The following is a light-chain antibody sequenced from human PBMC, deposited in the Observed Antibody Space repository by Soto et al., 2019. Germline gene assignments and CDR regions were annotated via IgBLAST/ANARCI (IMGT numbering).Light chain of an antibody. CDR3: QQYGNSPPGT. CDR1: QSFSSSY. Sequence: EIVLTQSPATLSLSPGDTATLSCRASQSFSSSYLAWYQHKPGQAPKLLLYGVSARAAGIPDRFSGSGFGTDFTLTISRLEPEDFAVYYCQQYGNSPPGTFSQGTKLEMK. V-gene: IGKV3-20*01. J-gene: IGKJ1*01. CDR2: GVS.